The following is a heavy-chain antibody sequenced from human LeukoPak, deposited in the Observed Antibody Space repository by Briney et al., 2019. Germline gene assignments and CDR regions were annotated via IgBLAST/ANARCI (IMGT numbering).Heavy chain of an antibody. V-gene: IGHV1-8*01. Sequence: ASVKVSCKASVYTFTSCDINWVRQATGQALEWMGWMNPNSGNTGYAQKFQGRVTMTRNTSISTAYMEVSSLRSEDTAVYYCARGGMWPKENWFDPWGQGTLVTVSS. CDR2: MNPNSGNT. J-gene: IGHJ5*02. D-gene: IGHD2-21*01. CDR1: VYTFTSCD. CDR3: ARGGMWPKENWFDP.